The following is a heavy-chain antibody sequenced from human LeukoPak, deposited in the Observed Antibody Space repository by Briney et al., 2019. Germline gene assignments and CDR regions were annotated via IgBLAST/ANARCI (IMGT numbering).Heavy chain of an antibody. V-gene: IGHV3-66*01. D-gene: IGHD2-21*02. CDR2: IYTGGST. CDR3: ARGQSSCGADCYSD. Sequence: GGSLRLSCAASGFSINHYYMTWVRQTPGKGLDWVSVIYTGGSTNYGDSVKGRFTISRDNSKNTLYLQMNSLRADDTAIYYCARGQSSCGADCYSDWGQGTLATVSS. CDR1: GFSINHYY. J-gene: IGHJ4*02.